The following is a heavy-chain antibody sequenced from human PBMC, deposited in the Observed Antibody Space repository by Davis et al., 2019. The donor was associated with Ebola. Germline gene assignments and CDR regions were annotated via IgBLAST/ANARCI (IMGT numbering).Heavy chain of an antibody. J-gene: IGHJ5*02. V-gene: IGHV1-18*01. CDR1: GYTFTSYG. CDR2: ISGYNGNT. CDR3: ARVITMIVAGSWFDP. D-gene: IGHD3-22*01. Sequence: ASVKVSCKASGYTFTSYGISWVRQAPGQGLEWMGWISGYNGNTNYAQKLQGRVTMTTDTSTSTAYMELRSLRSDDTAVYFCARVITMIVAGSWFDPWGQGTLVTVSS.